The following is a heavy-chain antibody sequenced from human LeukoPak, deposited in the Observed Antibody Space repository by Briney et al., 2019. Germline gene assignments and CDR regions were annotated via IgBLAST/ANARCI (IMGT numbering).Heavy chain of an antibody. CDR1: GFTVSSNY. V-gene: IGHV3-53*01. Sequence: GGSLRLSCAASGFTVSSNYMSWVRQPAGKGLEWVSVLYSGGATFYADSVKGRFTISRDTSKNTLYLLMNELRADDTAVYYCTKLKGWYGEGFFDYWGQGTLVTVSS. D-gene: IGHD6-19*01. CDR2: LYSGGAT. CDR3: TKLKGWYGEGFFDY. J-gene: IGHJ4*02.